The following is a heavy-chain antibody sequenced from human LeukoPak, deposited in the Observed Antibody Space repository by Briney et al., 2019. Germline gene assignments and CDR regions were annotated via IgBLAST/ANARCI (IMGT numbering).Heavy chain of an antibody. Sequence: ASVKVSCKASGYTFTSYFMHWVRQATGQGLEWMGWMNPNSGNTGYAQKFQGRVTMTRNTSISTAYMELSSLRSEDTAVYYCARGLMGLWLQPIYWGQGTLVTVSS. CDR1: GYTFTSYF. CDR3: ARGLMGLWLQPIY. V-gene: IGHV1-8*02. D-gene: IGHD5-24*01. J-gene: IGHJ4*02. CDR2: MNPNSGNT.